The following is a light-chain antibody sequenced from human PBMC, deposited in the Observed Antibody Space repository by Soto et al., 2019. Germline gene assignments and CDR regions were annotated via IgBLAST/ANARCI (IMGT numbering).Light chain of an antibody. CDR1: QSISTS. CDR2: GAS. CDR3: EASLSCLWGT. V-gene: IGKV1-39*02. Sequence: DIRMTQCPSSLSASVGDRVTITCRKSQSISTSLNWYQQKPVKAPKVLIYGASSLHSGVPSRFSVHGSGTDFTLTISTLQPEDFALSYGEASLSCLWGTFGPGTKVDIK. J-gene: IGKJ1*01.